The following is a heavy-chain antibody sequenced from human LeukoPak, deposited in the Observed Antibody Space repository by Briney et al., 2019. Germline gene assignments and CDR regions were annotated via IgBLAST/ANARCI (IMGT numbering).Heavy chain of an antibody. V-gene: IGHV4-39*01. CDR2: IYHTGTT. D-gene: IGHD5/OR15-5a*01. CDR3: ARGRYTGAFYEFDY. J-gene: IGHJ4*02. CDR1: GDSISSGGFY. Sequence: SETLSLTCTVSGDSISSGGFYWAWIRQTPGKGLEWIAAIYHTGTTRYNSSLKSRVTISVDTSSNQFSLKLTSVTATDTAVYYCARGRYTGAFYEFDYWGQGTLATVS.